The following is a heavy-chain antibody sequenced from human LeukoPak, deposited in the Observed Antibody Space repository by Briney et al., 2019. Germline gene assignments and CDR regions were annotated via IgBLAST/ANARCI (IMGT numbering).Heavy chain of an antibody. CDR1: GGTFSSYA. J-gene: IGHJ6*02. CDR2: IIPIFGTA. D-gene: IGHD5-12*01. CDR3: ARARSGYGPNYYYYYGMDV. V-gene: IGHV1-69*13. Sequence: SVTVSCKASGGTFSSYAISWVRQAPGQGLEWMGGIIPIFGTANYAQKFQGRVTITADESTSTAYMELSSLRSEDTAVYYCARARSGYGPNYYYYYGMDVWGQGTTVTVSS.